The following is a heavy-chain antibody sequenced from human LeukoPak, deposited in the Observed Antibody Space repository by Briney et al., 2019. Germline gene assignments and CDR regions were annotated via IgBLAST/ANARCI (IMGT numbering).Heavy chain of an antibody. CDR3: ASVGGQPLHYFDY. J-gene: IGHJ4*02. CDR2: VKSKTDGGTT. V-gene: IGHV3-15*01. CDR1: EFTFNSAW. D-gene: IGHD2-2*01. Sequence: TPGGSLRLSCTASEFTFNSAWMNWVRQAPGMGLEWLARVKSKTDGGTTDYAAPVKGRFTISRDDSQNTLYLQINSLKTEDTAVYYCASVGGQPLHYFDYWGQGTLVTVSS.